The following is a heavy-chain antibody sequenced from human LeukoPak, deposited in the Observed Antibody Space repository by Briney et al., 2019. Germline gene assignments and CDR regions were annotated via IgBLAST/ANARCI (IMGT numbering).Heavy chain of an antibody. CDR2: IYYSGST. CDR1: GGSISSSSYY. D-gene: IGHD3-3*01. Sequence: PSETLSLTCTVSGGSISSSSYYWGWIRQPPGKGLEWIGSIYYSGSTYYNPSLKGRVTISVDTSKNHFSLKLSSVTATDTAVYYCARQNEYRDFWSGYSYYFDYWGQGTLVTVSS. CDR3: ARQNEYRDFWSGYSYYFDY. J-gene: IGHJ4*02. V-gene: IGHV4-39*01.